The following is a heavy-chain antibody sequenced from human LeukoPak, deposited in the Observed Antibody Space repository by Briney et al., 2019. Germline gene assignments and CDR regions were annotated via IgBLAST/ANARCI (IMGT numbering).Heavy chain of an antibody. CDR2: ISAYNGNT. Sequence: ASVKVSCKASGYTFTSYGISWVRQAPGQGLEWMGWISAYNGNTNYAQKRQGRVTMTTDTSTSTAYMELRSLRSDDTAVYYCARGDYDILTGYYSYYYYGMDVWGQGTTVTVSS. CDR1: GYTFTSYG. D-gene: IGHD3-9*01. V-gene: IGHV1-18*01. J-gene: IGHJ6*02. CDR3: ARGDYDILTGYYSYYYYGMDV.